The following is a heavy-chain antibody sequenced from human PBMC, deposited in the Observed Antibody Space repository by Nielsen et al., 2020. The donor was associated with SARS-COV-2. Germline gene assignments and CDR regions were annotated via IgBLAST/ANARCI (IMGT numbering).Heavy chain of an antibody. CDR1: GYTFTSYD. Sequence: ASVKVSCKASGYTFTSYDINWVRQATGQGLEWMGWMNPNSGNTGYAQKFQGSVTMTRNTSISTAYMELSSLRSEDTAVYYCARGRYQLLPPAFDYWGQGTLVTVSS. J-gene: IGHJ4*02. CDR2: MNPNSGNT. D-gene: IGHD2-2*01. V-gene: IGHV1-8*01. CDR3: ARGRYQLLPPAFDY.